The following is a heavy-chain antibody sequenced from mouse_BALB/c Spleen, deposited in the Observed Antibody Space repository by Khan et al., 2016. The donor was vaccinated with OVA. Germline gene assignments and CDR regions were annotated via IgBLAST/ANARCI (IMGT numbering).Heavy chain of an antibody. Sequence: DVQLQESGPGLVKPSQSLSLTCTVTGYSITSDYAWNWIRQFPGNKLEWMGYIRYSGSTNYNPALKSRISITRDTSKNQFFLQLNSVTTEDTATYYCARDGSRYNYAMDYWGQGTSVTVSS. V-gene: IGHV3-2*02. D-gene: IGHD2-3*01. J-gene: IGHJ4*01. CDR1: GYSITSDYA. CDR2: IRYSGST. CDR3: ARDGSRYNYAMDY.